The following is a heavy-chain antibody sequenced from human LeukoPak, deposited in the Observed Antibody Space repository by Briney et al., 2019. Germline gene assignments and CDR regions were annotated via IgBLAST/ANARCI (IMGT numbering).Heavy chain of an antibody. CDR1: GGSLRDTY. D-gene: IGHD6-13*01. V-gene: IGHV4-34*01. Sequence: SETLSLTCIVSGGSLRDTYWSWIRQSPGKGLEWIAEIKHGGSTNYNPSLKSRVTISADTSKNEISLKLSTVTAADTAVYYCARVFMSIAAAGPYYYYYMDVWGKGTTVTVSS. CDR3: ARVFMSIAAAGPYYYYYMDV. CDR2: IKHGGST. J-gene: IGHJ6*03.